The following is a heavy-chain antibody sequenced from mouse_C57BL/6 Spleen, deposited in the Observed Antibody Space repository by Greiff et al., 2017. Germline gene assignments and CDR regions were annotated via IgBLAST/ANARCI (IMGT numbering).Heavy chain of an antibody. V-gene: IGHV5-17*01. CDR3: ARDYYGSSPFAY. J-gene: IGHJ3*01. D-gene: IGHD1-1*01. Sequence: EVMLVESGGGLVKPGGSLKLSCAASGFTFSDYRMHWVRQAPEKGLEWVAYISSGSSTIYYADTVKGRFTISRDNAKNTLFLQMTSLRSEDTAMYYCARDYYGSSPFAYWGQGTLVTVSA. CDR1: GFTFSDYR. CDR2: ISSGSSTI.